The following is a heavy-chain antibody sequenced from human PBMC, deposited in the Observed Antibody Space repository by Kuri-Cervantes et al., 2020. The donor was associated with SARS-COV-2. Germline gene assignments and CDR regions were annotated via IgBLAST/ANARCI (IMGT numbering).Heavy chain of an antibody. CDR1: GFTFSSYA. Sequence: GESLKISCAASGFTFSSYAMSWVRQAPGKGLEWVSSISSSSSYIYYADSVKGRFTISRDNAKNSLYLQMNSLRAEDTAVYYCASQIGIFWNWGQGTLVTVSS. CDR2: ISSSSSYI. CDR3: ASQIGIFWN. V-gene: IGHV3-21*01. D-gene: IGHD3-3*01. J-gene: IGHJ4*02.